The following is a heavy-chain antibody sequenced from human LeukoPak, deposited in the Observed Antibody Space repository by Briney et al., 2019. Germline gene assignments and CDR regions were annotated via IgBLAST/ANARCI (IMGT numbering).Heavy chain of an antibody. CDR2: IWYDGNIK. J-gene: IGHJ4*02. D-gene: IGHD6-13*01. V-gene: IGHV3-33*01. Sequence: GGSLRLSCTTSGFTFSNHGMHWVRQAPGKGLGWVALIWYDGNIKYYSDSVKGRFIISRDNSKDTLFLQMNSLTAEDTAVYYCARRKAAAGFDYWGQGTLVTVSS. CDR3: ARRKAAAGFDY. CDR1: GFTFSNHG.